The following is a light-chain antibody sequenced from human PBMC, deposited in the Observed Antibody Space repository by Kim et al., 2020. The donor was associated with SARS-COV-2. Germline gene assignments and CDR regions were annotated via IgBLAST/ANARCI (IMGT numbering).Light chain of an antibody. CDR2: GAS. CDR3: QQYNNWPWT. CDR1: QSVSSS. J-gene: IGKJ1*01. Sequence: VFPGERATLTCRASQSVSSSLAWNQQKPGQAPRLLIYGASTRATGIPARFSGSGSGTEFTLTISSLQSEDFAVYYCQQYNNWPWTFGQGTKVDIK. V-gene: IGKV3-15*01.